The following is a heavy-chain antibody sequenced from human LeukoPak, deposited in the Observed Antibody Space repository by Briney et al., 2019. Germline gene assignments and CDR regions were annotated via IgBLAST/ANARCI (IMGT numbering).Heavy chain of an antibody. CDR3: TRSGDSSGYYYVQYFQH. V-gene: IGHV4-4*07. CDR2: IYTSGST. D-gene: IGHD3-22*01. J-gene: IGHJ1*01. CDR1: GGSISSYY. Sequence: PSETLSLTCTVSGGSISSYYWSWIRQPVGKGLEWIGRIYTSGSTNYNPSLKSRVTMSVDTSKNQFSLKLSSVTAADTAVYYCTRSGDSSGYYYVQYFQHWGQGTLVTVSS.